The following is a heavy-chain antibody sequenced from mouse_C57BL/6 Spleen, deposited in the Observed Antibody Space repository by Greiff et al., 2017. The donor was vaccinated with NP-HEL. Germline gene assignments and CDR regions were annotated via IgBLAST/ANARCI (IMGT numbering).Heavy chain of an antibody. V-gene: IGHV1-7*01. CDR2: INPRSGYT. D-gene: IGHD1-1*01. J-gene: IGHJ4*01. Sequence: QVQLKQSGAELAKPGASVKLSCKASGYTFTSYWMHWVKKRPGQGLEWIGYINPRSGYTKYNQKFKDKATLTADKSASTAYMQLSSRTYEDSAVYYCANGSSGGYYAMDYWGQGTAVTVSS. CDR1: GYTFTSYW. CDR3: ANGSSGGYYAMDY.